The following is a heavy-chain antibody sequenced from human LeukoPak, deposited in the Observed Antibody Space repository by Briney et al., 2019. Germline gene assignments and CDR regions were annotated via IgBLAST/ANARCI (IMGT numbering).Heavy chain of an antibody. CDR1: GFTFSSYS. CDR2: ISSSSSYI. J-gene: IGHJ4*02. CDR3: ARGRDKLGFFDWPLDY. V-gene: IGHV3-21*06. D-gene: IGHD3-9*01. Sequence: GGSLRLSCAASGFTFSSYSMNWVRQAPGKGLEWVSSISSSSSYIYYADSVKGRFTISRDNAKNSLYLQMNSLRAEDTAVYYCARGRDKLGFFDWPLDYWARETLFTVSS.